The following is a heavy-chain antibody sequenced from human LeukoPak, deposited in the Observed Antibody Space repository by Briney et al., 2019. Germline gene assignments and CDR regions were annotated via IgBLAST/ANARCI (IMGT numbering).Heavy chain of an antibody. J-gene: IGHJ4*02. CDR1: GGSISSSSYY. V-gene: IGHV4-39*01. D-gene: IGHD6-19*01. CDR2: VYYSGST. Sequence: PSETLSLTCTVSGGSISSSSYYWGWIRQPPGKGLGWIGSVYYSGSTYYNPSLKSRVTISVDTSKNQFSLKLSSVTAADTAVYYCARTWLPAPYFDYWGQGTLVTASS. CDR3: ARTWLPAPYFDY.